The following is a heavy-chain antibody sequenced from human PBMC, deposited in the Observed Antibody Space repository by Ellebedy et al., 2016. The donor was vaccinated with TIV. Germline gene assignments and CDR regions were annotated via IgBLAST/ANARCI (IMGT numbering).Heavy chain of an antibody. CDR1: GFTFSSYW. Sequence: GGSLRLXCAASGFTFSSYWMSWVRQAPGKGLEWVANIKQDGSEKYYVDSVKGRFTISRDNAQNSLYLQMNSLRAEDTAVYYCARDKIVGATHFDYWGQGTLVTVSS. D-gene: IGHD1-26*01. CDR2: IKQDGSEK. CDR3: ARDKIVGATHFDY. J-gene: IGHJ4*02. V-gene: IGHV3-7*01.